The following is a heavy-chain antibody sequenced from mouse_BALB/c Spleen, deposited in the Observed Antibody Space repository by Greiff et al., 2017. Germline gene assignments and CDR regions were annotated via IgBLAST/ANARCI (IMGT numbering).Heavy chain of an antibody. V-gene: IGHV1-69*02. Sequence: QVQLQQPGAELVRPGASVKLSCKASGYTFTSYWINWVKQRPGQGLEWIGNIYPSDSYTNYNQKFKDKATLTVDKSSSTAYMQLSSPTSEDSAVYYCTRSGYYGSSPRDWWGQGTTLTVSS. CDR1: GYTFTSYW. J-gene: IGHJ2*01. D-gene: IGHD1-1*01. CDR3: TRSGYYGSSPRDW. CDR2: IYPSDSYT.